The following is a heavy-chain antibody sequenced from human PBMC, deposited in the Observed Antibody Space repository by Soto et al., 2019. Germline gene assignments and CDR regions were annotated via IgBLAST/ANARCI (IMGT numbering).Heavy chain of an antibody. J-gene: IGHJ4*02. Sequence: GGSLRLSCAASGFTFSSYWMSWVRQAPGKGLEWVANIKQDGSEKYYVDSVKGRFTISRDNAKNSLYLQMNSLRAEDTAVYYCARDRALYYGSGSYSDYWGQGTLVTVSS. CDR2: IKQDGSEK. CDR3: ARDRALYYGSGSYSDY. V-gene: IGHV3-7*01. CDR1: GFTFSSYW. D-gene: IGHD3-10*01.